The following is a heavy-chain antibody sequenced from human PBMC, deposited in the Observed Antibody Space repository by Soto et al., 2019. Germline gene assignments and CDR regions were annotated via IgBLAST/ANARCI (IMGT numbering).Heavy chain of an antibody. V-gene: IGHV1-46*01. J-gene: IGHJ6*04. Sequence: ASVKVSCKASGYTFTSYYMHWVRQAPGQGLEWMGIINPGGGSTSYAQKFQGRVTMTRDTSTSTVYMELSSLRSEDTAVYYCARDYPPYCSSTSCYLPKYYDYYGMDVWGKGTTVTVSS. CDR2: INPGGGST. CDR3: ARDYPPYCSSTSCYLPKYYDYYGMDV. D-gene: IGHD2-2*01. CDR1: GYTFTSYY.